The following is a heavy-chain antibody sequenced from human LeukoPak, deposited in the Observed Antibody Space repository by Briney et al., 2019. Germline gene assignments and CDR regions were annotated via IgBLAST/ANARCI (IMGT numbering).Heavy chain of an antibody. J-gene: IGHJ4*02. D-gene: IGHD6-19*01. Sequence: SVKVSCKASGGTFSSYAISWVRQAPGQGLEWMGGIIPIFGTANYAQKFQGRVTITAGESTSTAYMELSSLRSEDTAVYYCSLSKGIAVAGNFDYWGQGTLVTVSS. CDR3: SLSKGIAVAGNFDY. CDR1: GGTFSSYA. V-gene: IGHV1-69*13. CDR2: IIPIFGTA.